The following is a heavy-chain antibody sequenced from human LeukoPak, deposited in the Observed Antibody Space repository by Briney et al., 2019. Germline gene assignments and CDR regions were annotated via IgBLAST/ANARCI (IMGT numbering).Heavy chain of an antibody. Sequence: GGSLRLSCAASGFPFRSYGMYWVRQAPDKGLEWVAYLRKDATNSYYADSVKGRFTISRDNFKKTLAFQMSSLRVEDTAVYYCASGGTTRGTLDYWGQGTLVTVSS. D-gene: IGHD1-26*01. CDR2: LRKDATNS. V-gene: IGHV3-30*02. CDR3: ASGGTTRGTLDY. J-gene: IGHJ4*02. CDR1: GFPFRSYG.